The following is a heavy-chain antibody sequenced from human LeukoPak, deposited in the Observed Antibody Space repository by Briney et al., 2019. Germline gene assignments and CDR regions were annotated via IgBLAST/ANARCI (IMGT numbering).Heavy chain of an antibody. CDR1: GFTFSSYA. J-gene: IGHJ4*02. D-gene: IGHD3-16*01. CDR3: AKDSPKGGFGY. CDR2: ISYDGSNK. Sequence: GGSLRLSCAASGFTFSSYAMSWVRQAPGKGLEWVAVISYDGSNKYYADSVKGRFTISRDNSKNTLYLQMNSLRAEDTAVYYCAKDSPKGGFGYWGQGTLVTVSS. V-gene: IGHV3-30*18.